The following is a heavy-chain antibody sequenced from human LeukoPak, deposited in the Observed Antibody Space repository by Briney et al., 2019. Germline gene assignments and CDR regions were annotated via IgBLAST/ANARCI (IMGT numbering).Heavy chain of an antibody. CDR2: ISYDGSNK. CDR1: GSGFTFSSYA. D-gene: IGHD1-26*01. V-gene: IGHV3-30-3*01. J-gene: IGHJ4*02. CDR3: ARDRVGATDYFDY. Sequence: GGSLRLSCAASGSGFTFSSYAMHWVRQAPGKGLEWVAVISYDGSNKYYADSVKGRFTISRDNSKNTLYLQMNSLRAEDTAVYYCARDRVGATDYFDYWGQGTLVTVSS.